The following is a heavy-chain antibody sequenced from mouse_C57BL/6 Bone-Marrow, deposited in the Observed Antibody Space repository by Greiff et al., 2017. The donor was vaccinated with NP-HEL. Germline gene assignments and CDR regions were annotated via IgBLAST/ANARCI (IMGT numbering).Heavy chain of an antibody. V-gene: IGHV5-6*02. CDR3: ARQVDFGY. Sequence: EVKLEESGGDLVKPGGSLKLSCAASGFTFSSYGMSWVRQTPDKRLEWVATISSGGSYTYYPDSVKGRFTISRDNAKNTLYLQMSSLKSEDTAMYYCARQVDFGYWGQGTTLTVSS. J-gene: IGHJ2*01. CDR2: ISSGGSYT. CDR1: GFTFSSYG. D-gene: IGHD1-1*02.